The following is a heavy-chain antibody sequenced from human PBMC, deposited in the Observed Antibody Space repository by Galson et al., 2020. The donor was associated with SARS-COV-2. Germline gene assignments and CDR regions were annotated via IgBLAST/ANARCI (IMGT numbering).Heavy chain of an antibody. J-gene: IGHJ2*01. D-gene: IGHD5-18*01. CDR1: GGSISSGGYS. Sequence: SETLSLTCAVSGGSISSGGYSWTWIRQAPGKGLEWIGYIYHSGAAYYNPSLKSRHTISVDRSKNHLSLELSSATAADTAVYYCARRYTYGLSPYWYFDLWCRGTLVTVSS. CDR2: IYHSGAA. V-gene: IGHV4-30-2*01. CDR3: ARRYTYGLSPYWYFDL.